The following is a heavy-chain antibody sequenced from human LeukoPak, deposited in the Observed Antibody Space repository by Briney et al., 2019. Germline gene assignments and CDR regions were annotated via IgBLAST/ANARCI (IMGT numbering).Heavy chain of an antibody. J-gene: IGHJ4*02. CDR3: AKYRSAWSFDY. Sequence: PGGSLRLSCAASGFAFSSQAMGWVRQAPGKGLEWVSVISDSGGITYYADSVKGRFTISRDNSKNTLFLQMNSLRAEDTAVYYCAKYRSAWSFDYWGQGTLLTVSS. CDR2: ISDSGGIT. CDR1: GFAFSSQA. D-gene: IGHD6-19*01. V-gene: IGHV3-23*01.